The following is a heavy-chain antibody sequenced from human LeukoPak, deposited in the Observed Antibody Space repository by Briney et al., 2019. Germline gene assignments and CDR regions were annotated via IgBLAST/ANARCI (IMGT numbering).Heavy chain of an antibody. J-gene: IGHJ4*02. V-gene: IGHV1-46*01. CDR3: ARVRIPDSSGWYFDY. CDR2: INPSGGST. CDR1: GYSFTSNY. Sequence: GASVKVSCKASGYSFTSNYIHWVRQAPGQGLEWMGIINPSGGSTSYAQKFQGRVTMTRDTSTSTVYMELSSLRSEDTAVYYCARVRIPDSSGWYFDYWGQGTLVTVSS. D-gene: IGHD6-19*01.